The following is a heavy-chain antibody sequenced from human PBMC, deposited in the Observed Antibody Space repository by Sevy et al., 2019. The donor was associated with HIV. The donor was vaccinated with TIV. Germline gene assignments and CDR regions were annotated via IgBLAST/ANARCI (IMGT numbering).Heavy chain of an antibody. Sequence: SETLSLTCTVSGVSFSSYYWRWIRQSPGKGLEWIGYIYYNGTTNSSPSLRRRVTISSHTSKSQFSLKLKSVTAADTAVYYCARGKVLFDYWGQGTLVTVSS. CDR2: IYYNGTT. J-gene: IGHJ4*02. CDR3: ARGKVLFDY. D-gene: IGHD1-20*01. V-gene: IGHV4-59*01. CDR1: GVSFSSYY.